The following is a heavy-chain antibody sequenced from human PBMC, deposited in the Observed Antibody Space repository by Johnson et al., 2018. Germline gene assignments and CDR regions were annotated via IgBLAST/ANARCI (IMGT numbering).Heavy chain of an antibody. Sequence: QVQLVESGAEVKKPGASVKVSCKASGYTFTSYYMHWVRQAPGQGLEWMGIINPSGGSTSYAQKFQGRVTMTRDTSTSTVYMELSRLRSEDTAVYYCARGKIVGAAAGTGAFDIWGQGTMVTVSS. V-gene: IGHV1-46*01. CDR1: GYTFTSYY. CDR3: ARGKIVGAAAGTGAFDI. CDR2: INPSGGST. D-gene: IGHD6-13*01. J-gene: IGHJ3*02.